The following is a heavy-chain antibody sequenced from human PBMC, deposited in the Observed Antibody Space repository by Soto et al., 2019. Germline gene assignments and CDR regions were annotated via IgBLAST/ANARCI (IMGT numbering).Heavy chain of an antibody. V-gene: IGHV4-39*01. Sequence: SETLSLTCTVSGGSISSSSYYWGWIRQPPGKGLEWIGSIYYSGSTYYNPSLKSRVTISVDTSKNQFSLKLSSVTAADTAVYYCARHFSSSWYPPAPADAFDIWGQGTMVTVSS. CDR1: GGSISSSSYY. CDR3: ARHFSSSWYPPAPADAFDI. D-gene: IGHD6-13*01. CDR2: IYYSGST. J-gene: IGHJ3*02.